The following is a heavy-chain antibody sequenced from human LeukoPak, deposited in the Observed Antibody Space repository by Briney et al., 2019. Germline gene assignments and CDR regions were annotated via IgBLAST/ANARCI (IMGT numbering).Heavy chain of an antibody. Sequence: SGTLSLTCAVSGGSISSSNWWSWVRQPPGKGLEWIGEIYHSGSTNYNPSLKSRVTISVDKSKNQFSLKLSSVTAADTAVYYCARIPAGAEPASWFDPWGQGTLVTVSS. CDR1: GGSISSSNW. J-gene: IGHJ5*02. V-gene: IGHV4-4*02. CDR2: IYHSGST. CDR3: ARIPAGAEPASWFDP. D-gene: IGHD6-25*01.